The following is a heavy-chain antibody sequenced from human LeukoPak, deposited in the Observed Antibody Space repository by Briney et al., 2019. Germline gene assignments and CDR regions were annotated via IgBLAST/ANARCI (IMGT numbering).Heavy chain of an antibody. V-gene: IGHV4-39*07. J-gene: IGHJ4*02. CDR1: GGSISSSSYY. CDR3: ARSGSGYEVGY. CDR2: IYYSGST. D-gene: IGHD5-12*01. Sequence: SETLSLTCTVSGGSISSSSYYWGWIRQPPGKGLEWIGSIYYSGSTYYNPSLKSRVTMSVDTSKNQFSLKLSSVTALDTAVYYCARSGSGYEVGYWGQGTLVTVSS.